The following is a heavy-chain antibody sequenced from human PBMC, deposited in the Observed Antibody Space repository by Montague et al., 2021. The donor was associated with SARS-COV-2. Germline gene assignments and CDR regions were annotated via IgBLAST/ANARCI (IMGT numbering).Heavy chain of an antibody. V-gene: IGHV4-39*02. D-gene: IGHD3-22*01. CDR2: IYYTGNT. CDR1: GGSITNNIDY. J-gene: IGHJ3*01. Sequence: SETLSLTCTVSGGSITNNIDYWAWIRQPPGKGLEWIGSIYYTGNTYYNPSLKSQVTISVVTSKNHFTLKLSSVTAAETAVYYCARLKRYFDSSGSPSAFDFWGQGTEVPAAS. CDR3: ARLKRYFDSSGSPSAFDF.